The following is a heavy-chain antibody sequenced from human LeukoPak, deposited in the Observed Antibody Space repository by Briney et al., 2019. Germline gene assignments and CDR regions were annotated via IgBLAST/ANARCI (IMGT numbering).Heavy chain of an antibody. CDR1: GFTFSSYG. D-gene: IGHD3-22*01. J-gene: IGHJ4*02. CDR2: IWYDGSNK. Sequence: PGGSLRLSCAASGFTFSSYGMHWVRQAPGKGLEWVAVIWYDGSNKYYADSVKGRFTISRENAKNSLYLQMNSLRAGDTAVYYCARERYYYDSSGYYSYYFDYWGQGTLVTVSS. CDR3: ARERYYYDSSGYYSYYFDY. V-gene: IGHV3-33*01.